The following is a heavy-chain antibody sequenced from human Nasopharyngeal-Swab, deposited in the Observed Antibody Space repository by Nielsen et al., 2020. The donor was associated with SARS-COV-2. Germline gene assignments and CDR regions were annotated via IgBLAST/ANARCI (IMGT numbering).Heavy chain of an antibody. CDR1: GYTFTGYY. CDR3: ARDPTSVAGTGDYYYGMDV. CDR2: INPNSGGT. D-gene: IGHD6-19*01. J-gene: IGHJ6*02. V-gene: IGHV1-2*06. Sequence: ASVKVSCKASGYTFTGYYMHWVRQAPGQGLEWMGRINPNSGGTNYAQKFQGRVTMTRDTSISTAYMALSRLRSDDTAVYYCARDPTSVAGTGDYYYGMDVWGQGTTVTVSS.